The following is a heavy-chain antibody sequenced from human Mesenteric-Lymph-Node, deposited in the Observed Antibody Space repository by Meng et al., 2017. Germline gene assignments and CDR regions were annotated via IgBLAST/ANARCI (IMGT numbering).Heavy chain of an antibody. Sequence: SVKVSCKASGGTFSSYAISWVRQAPGQGFEWMGGIIPIFGTANYAQKFQGRVTITTDESTSTAYMELSSLRSEDTAVYYCARDRNPGVGASYDAFDIWGQGTMVTVSS. CDR2: IIPIFGTA. V-gene: IGHV1-69*05. J-gene: IGHJ3*02. D-gene: IGHD1-26*01. CDR1: GGTFSSYA. CDR3: ARDRNPGVGASYDAFDI.